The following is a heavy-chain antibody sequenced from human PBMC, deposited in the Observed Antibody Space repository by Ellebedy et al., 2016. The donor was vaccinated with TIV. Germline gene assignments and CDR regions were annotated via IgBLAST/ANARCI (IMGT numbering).Heavy chain of an antibody. J-gene: IGHJ4*02. V-gene: IGHV4-59*01. CDR3: ARGSGTYYFDY. CDR2: IYYSGST. CDR1: GGSISSYY. D-gene: IGHD6-19*01. Sequence: SETLSLTCTVSGGSISSYYWSWIRQPPGKGLEWIGYIYYSGSTNYNPSLKSRVTISVDTSKNQFSLKLSSVTAADTAVYYCARGSGTYYFDYWGQGTLVTVSS.